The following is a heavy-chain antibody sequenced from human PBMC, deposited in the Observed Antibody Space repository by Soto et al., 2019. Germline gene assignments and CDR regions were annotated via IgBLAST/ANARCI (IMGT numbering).Heavy chain of an antibody. V-gene: IGHV1-18*01. Sequence: GASVKVSCKASGFTFSNYGLNWVRQAPGQGLEWMGWVSANNGHTNYAQNLQGRVSMTTDTSTSTAYMELRGLRFDDTAVYYCARDIESVTAKHFFYYYAMDVWAQGTTVTVSS. D-gene: IGHD2-8*01. CDR3: ARDIESVTAKHFFYYYAMDV. J-gene: IGHJ6*02. CDR1: GFTFSNYG. CDR2: VSANNGHT.